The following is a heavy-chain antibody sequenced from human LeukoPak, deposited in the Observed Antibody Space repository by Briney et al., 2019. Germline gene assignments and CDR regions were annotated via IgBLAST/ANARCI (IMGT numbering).Heavy chain of an antibody. J-gene: IGHJ2*01. CDR3: ARARVDIAMFTWLNWYFDL. CDR2: VSYDGSNK. Sequence: PGGSLRLSCAASGFTFSNYAIHWVRQAPGKGLEWVAVVSYDGSNKYYADSVKGRFTISRDNSKNALYLQMNGLRAEDTAVYYCARARVDIAMFTWLNWYFDLWGRGTLVTVSS. V-gene: IGHV3-30-3*01. D-gene: IGHD5-18*01. CDR1: GFTFSNYA.